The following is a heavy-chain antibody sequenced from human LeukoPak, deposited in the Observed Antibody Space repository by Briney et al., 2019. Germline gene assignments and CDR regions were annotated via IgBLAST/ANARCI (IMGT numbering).Heavy chain of an antibody. J-gene: IGHJ3*02. V-gene: IGHV4-59*01. Sequence: SETLSLTCTVSGGSISSYYWSWIRQPPGKGLEWIGYIYYSGSTNYNPSLKSRVTISVDTSKNQFSLKLSSVTAADTAVYYCARGLFNDAFVIWGQGTMVTVSS. CDR3: ARGLFNDAFVI. CDR2: IYYSGST. CDR1: GGSISSYY.